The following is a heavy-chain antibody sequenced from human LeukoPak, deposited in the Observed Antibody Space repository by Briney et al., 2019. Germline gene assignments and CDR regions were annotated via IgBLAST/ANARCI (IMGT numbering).Heavy chain of an antibody. CDR1: GYTLTELS. Sequence: ASVKVSCKVSGYTLTELSMHWVRQAPGKGLEWRGGFDPEDGETIYAQKFQGRVTMTEDTSTDTAYMELSSLRSEDTAVYYCATGKYNRQSLDAFDIWGQGTMVTVSS. D-gene: IGHD1-1*01. V-gene: IGHV1-24*01. J-gene: IGHJ3*02. CDR3: ATGKYNRQSLDAFDI. CDR2: FDPEDGET.